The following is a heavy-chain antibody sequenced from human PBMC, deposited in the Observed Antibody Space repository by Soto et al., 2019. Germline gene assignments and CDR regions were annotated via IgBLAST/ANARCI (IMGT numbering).Heavy chain of an antibody. V-gene: IGHV4-59*01. J-gene: IGHJ6*02. CDR1: DGSISSYY. D-gene: IGHD3-3*01. CDR3: ARAPNYAFWSGYPPSGMDV. Sequence: SETLSLTCTVSDGSISSYYWSWIRQPPGKGLEWIGYIYYSGTTYYNPSLKSLVTISLDTSKSQFSLKLSSVTAADTAVYYCARAPNYAFWSGYPPSGMDVWGQGTTVTV. CDR2: IYYSGTT.